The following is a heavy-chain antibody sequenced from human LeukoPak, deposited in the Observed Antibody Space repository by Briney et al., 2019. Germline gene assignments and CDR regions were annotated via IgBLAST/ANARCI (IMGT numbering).Heavy chain of an antibody. D-gene: IGHD3-16*02. CDR2: ISYDGGNK. V-gene: IGHV3-30*04. Sequence: GGSLRLSCAASGFTFSSYAMHWVRQAPGKGLEWVAVISYDGGNKYYADSVKGRFTISRDNSKNTLYLQMNSLRAEDTAVYYCARDIGGSYHLYYFDYWGQGTLVTVSS. CDR1: GFTFSSYA. J-gene: IGHJ4*02. CDR3: ARDIGGSYHLYYFDY.